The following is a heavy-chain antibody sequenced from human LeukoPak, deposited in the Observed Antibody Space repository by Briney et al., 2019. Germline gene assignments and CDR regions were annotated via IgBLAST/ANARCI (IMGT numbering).Heavy chain of an antibody. Sequence: SETLSLTCSVSGGSISHYYWSWIRQPPGKGLEWIGHIYKSGSTNYNPSLKSRVTISVDTSKNQFSLKLSSVTAADTAVYYCARDGGKGWLWFDYWGQGTLVTVSS. J-gene: IGHJ4*02. CDR3: ARDGGKGWLWFDY. CDR2: IYKSGST. D-gene: IGHD3-9*01. CDR1: GGSISHYY. V-gene: IGHV4-59*01.